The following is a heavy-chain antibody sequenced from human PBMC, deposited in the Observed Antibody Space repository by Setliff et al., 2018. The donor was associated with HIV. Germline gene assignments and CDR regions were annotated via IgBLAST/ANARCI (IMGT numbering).Heavy chain of an antibody. V-gene: IGHV4-39*01. CDR3: ARHTVENYDVLTGDHPLGGFDH. Sequence: SETLSLTCTVSGGSLSRTSYYWGWIRQPPGKGLEWIASIFHTGSTYYNPSLKSRASISADPSNNHFSLNLSSVTAADTAVYYCARHTVENYDVLTGDHPLGGFDHWGQGILVTVSS. D-gene: IGHD3-9*01. CDR2: IFHTGST. CDR1: GGSLSRTSYY. J-gene: IGHJ5*02.